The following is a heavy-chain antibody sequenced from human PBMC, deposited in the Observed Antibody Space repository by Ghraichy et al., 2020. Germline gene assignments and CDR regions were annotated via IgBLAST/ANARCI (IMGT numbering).Heavy chain of an antibody. D-gene: IGHD3-22*01. Sequence: SETLSLTCAVYGGSFSGYYWSWIRQPPGAGQEWIGEINHSGSTDYNPSLKSRVTISVDTSKHQFSLKLSSVTAADTAVYYCARDPNYYDSSDYYYSGWFDHWGLGTLVTVSS. CDR2: INHSGST. J-gene: IGHJ5*02. V-gene: IGHV4-34*01. CDR1: GGSFSGYY. CDR3: ARDPNYYDSSDYYYSGWFDH.